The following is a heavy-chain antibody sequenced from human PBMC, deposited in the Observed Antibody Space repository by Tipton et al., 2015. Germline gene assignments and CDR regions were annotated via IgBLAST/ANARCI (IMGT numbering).Heavy chain of an antibody. CDR2: IYYSGST. J-gene: IGHJ2*01. Sequence: TLSLTCTVSGGPISGYYWGWIRQPPGKGLEWIGYIYYSGSTNYNPSLKSRVTISVDTSKNQFSLKLSSMTAADTAVYYCARRFGSSWYSNWYFDLWGRGTLVTVSS. CDR1: GGPISGYY. CDR3: ARRFGSSWYSNWYFDL. D-gene: IGHD6-13*01. V-gene: IGHV4-59*01.